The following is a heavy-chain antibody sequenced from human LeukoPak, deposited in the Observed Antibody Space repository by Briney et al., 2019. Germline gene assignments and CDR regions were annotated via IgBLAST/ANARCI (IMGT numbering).Heavy chain of an antibody. CDR3: AILSDGAYCGGECFYLDY. D-gene: IGHD2-21*01. CDR1: GGTFGSHA. J-gene: IGHJ4*02. Sequence: ASVKVSCKASGGTFGSHAMSWVRQAPGQGLEWMGGIIPMLDITNYAQKFQGRVTISADKSTGTAYMQLSSLRSEDTAVYYCAILSDGAYCGGECFYLDYWGQGIPVTVSS. CDR2: IIPMLDIT. V-gene: IGHV1-69*10.